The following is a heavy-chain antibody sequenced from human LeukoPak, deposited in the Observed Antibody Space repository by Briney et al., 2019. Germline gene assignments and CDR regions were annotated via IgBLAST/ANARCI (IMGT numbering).Heavy chain of an antibody. V-gene: IGHV3-48*03. CDR1: GFTFSSYE. J-gene: IGHJ4*02. Sequence: PGGSLRLSCAASGFTFSSYEMNWVRKAPGKGREWVSYISSSGSTIYYADSVKGRFTISRDNAKNSLYLQMNSLRAEDTAVYYCAREVGYYYDSSGYPYWGQGTLVTVSS. D-gene: IGHD3-22*01. CDR3: AREVGYYYDSSGYPY. CDR2: ISSSGSTI.